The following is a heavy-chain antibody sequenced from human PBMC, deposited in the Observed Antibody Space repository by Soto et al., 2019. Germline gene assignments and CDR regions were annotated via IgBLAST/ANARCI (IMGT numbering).Heavy chain of an antibody. Sequence: PGESLKISCKGSGYSFTSYWISWVRQMPGKGLEWMGRIDPSDSYTNYSPSFQGHVTISADKSISTAYLQWSSLKASDTAVYYCARDFPYSSSWYLDYWGQGTLVTVSS. D-gene: IGHD6-13*01. J-gene: IGHJ4*02. CDR1: GYSFTSYW. CDR3: ARDFPYSSSWYLDY. V-gene: IGHV5-10-1*01. CDR2: IDPSDSYT.